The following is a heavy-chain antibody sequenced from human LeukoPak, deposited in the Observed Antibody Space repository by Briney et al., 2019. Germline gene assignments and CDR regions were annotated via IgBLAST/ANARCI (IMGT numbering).Heavy chain of an antibody. CDR2: ITSSGGGGVT. V-gene: IGHV3-23*01. D-gene: IGHD3-22*01. Sequence: PGGSLGLSCVASGFSFSGYAMAWVRQAPGKGLEWVSAITSSGGGGVTYYADSVKGRFTITRDNSKNTLYLQMNNLRAEDTARYYCAKDGLYYDDSTHIYYFDYWGQGTLVAVSS. CDR1: GFSFSGYA. CDR3: AKDGLYYDDSTHIYYFDY. J-gene: IGHJ4*02.